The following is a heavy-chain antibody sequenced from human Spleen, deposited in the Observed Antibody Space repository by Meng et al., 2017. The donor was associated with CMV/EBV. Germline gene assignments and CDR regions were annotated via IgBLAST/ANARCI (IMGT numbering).Heavy chain of an antibody. CDR3: AKRLQAASGHFDC. CDR1: GFTFSNYA. CDR2: VSASCGRA. J-gene: IGHJ4*02. D-gene: IGHD6-13*01. Sequence: GESLKISCEASGFTFSNYAVSWVRQAPGKGLEWVSAVSASCGRAYYADSVKGRFTISRDNSRNTLYVQMSSLRPEDTATYYCAKRLQAASGHFDCWGQGTLVTVSS. V-gene: IGHV3-23*01.